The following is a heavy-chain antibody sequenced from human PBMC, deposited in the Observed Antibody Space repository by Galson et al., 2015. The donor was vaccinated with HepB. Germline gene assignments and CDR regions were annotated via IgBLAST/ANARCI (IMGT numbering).Heavy chain of an antibody. J-gene: IGHJ5*02. CDR1: GGSISGNY. CDR3: PREKLSPPNWFDP. V-gene: IGHV4-4*07. D-gene: IGHD1-7*01. CDR2: VYSSGRT. Sequence: ETLSLTCTVSGGSISGNYWSWIRQPAGKGLEWEWIGRVYSSGRTDYNPSLENRVTLSVDTSKNQFSLKVHSLTAADTAVYYCPREKLSPPNWFDPWGQGTLVIVSS.